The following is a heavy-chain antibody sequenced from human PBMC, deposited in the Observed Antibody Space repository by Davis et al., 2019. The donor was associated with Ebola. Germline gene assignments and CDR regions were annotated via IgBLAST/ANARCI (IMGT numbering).Heavy chain of an antibody. Sequence: GESLKISCAASGFTFTTYWMHWVCQALGKGLVWVSRISFDGTRTTYADSVKGRFTISRDNAKNSLYLQMNSLRAEDTAVYYCARGGCKDYWGQGTLVTVSS. CDR3: ARGGCKDY. V-gene: IGHV3-74*01. CDR2: ISFDGTRT. J-gene: IGHJ4*02. CDR1: GFTFTTYW.